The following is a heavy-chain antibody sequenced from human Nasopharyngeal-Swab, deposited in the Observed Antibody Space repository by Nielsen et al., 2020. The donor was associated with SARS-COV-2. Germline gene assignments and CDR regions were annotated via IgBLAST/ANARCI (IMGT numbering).Heavy chain of an antibody. D-gene: IGHD3-16*02. Sequence: ASVKVSCKVSGYTLNELSMQWVRQAPGKGLEWMGGFDPEEKETIYAQKFQGRVTMTEDTSTDTAYMELSSLRSEDTAVYYCAREGGPYDYVWGSYRYTGEDTLLDYWGQGTLVTVSS. CDR3: AREGGPYDYVWGSYRYTGEDTLLDY. CDR2: FDPEEKET. CDR1: GYTLNELS. V-gene: IGHV1-24*01. J-gene: IGHJ4*02.